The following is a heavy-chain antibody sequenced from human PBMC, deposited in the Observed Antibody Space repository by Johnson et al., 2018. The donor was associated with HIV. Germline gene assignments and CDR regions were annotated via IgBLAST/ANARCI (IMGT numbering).Heavy chain of an antibody. CDR3: GRESTGAGTAFDI. CDR2: INQYGSDK. V-gene: IGHV3-7*01. CDR1: GFTFSNHH. D-gene: IGHD2-8*02. Sequence: VQLVESGGGLVKPGGSLRLSCAASGFTFSNHHMTWVRQAPGKGLEWVANINQYGSDKYYVDSVKGRFTISRDNAQNSLYLQMNSLRAEDTAVYYCGRESTGAGTAFDIWGQGTMVTVSS. J-gene: IGHJ3*02.